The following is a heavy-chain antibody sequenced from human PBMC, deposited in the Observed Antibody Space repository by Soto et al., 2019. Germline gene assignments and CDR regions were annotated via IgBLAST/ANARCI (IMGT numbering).Heavy chain of an antibody. J-gene: IGHJ4*02. Sequence: EVQLVESGGGLVQPGGSLRLSCAASGFTFSSYSMNWVRQAPGKGLEWVSYISSSSSTIYYADSVKGRFPISRDNAKNSLYLQMNSLRAEDTAVYYCAKTYGDYDFYFDYWGQGTLVTVSS. CDR2: ISSSSSTI. CDR3: AKTYGDYDFYFDY. D-gene: IGHD4-17*01. V-gene: IGHV3-48*01. CDR1: GFTFSSYS.